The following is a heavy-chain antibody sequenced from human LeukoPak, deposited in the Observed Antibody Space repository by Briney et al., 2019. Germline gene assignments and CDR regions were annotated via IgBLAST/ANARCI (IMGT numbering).Heavy chain of an antibody. CDR3: AKDPNYYDSSGYYH. CDR1: GFTFSSYE. D-gene: IGHD3-22*01. J-gene: IGHJ5*02. CDR2: ISGSGGST. V-gene: IGHV3-23*01. Sequence: QPGGSLRLSCAASGFTFSSYEMNWVRQAPGKGQEWVSAISGSGGSTYYADSVKGRFTISRDNSKNTLYLQMNSLRAEDTAVYYCAKDPNYYDSSGYYHWGQGTLVTVSS.